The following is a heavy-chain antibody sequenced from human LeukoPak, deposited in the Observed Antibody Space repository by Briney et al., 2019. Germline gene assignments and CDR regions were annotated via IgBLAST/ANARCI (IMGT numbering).Heavy chain of an antibody. CDR2: ISYDGSNK. CDR1: GFTFSSYG. CDR3: AKEGDSGSYYDY. V-gene: IGHV3-30*18. J-gene: IGHJ4*02. Sequence: WGSLRLSCAASGFTFSSYGMHWVRQAPGKGLEWVAVISYDGSNKYYADSVKGRFNISSDNYKNTLYLQMNSLRAEDTAVYYCAKEGDSGSYYDYWGQGTLVTVSS. D-gene: IGHD1-26*01.